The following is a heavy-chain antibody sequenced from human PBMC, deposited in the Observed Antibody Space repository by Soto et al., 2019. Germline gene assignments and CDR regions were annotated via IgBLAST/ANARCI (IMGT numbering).Heavy chain of an antibody. CDR1: GYTFSNYG. J-gene: IGHJ5*02. Sequence: QVQLVQSGGEVKRPGASVKVSCKTSGYTFSNYGITWVRQAPGQPLEWLGWISLYSDGTNYAQKFQGRDSMTTDTSTTTAYMELRSLRSDDTAVYYFARVVPGAEAWFGPWGQGTLVTVSS. CDR3: ARVVPGAEAWFGP. V-gene: IGHV1-18*01. D-gene: IGHD2-2*01. CDR2: ISLYSDGT.